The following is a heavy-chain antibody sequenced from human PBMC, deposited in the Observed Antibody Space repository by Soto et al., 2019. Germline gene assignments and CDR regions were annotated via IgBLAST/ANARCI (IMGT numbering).Heavy chain of an antibody. D-gene: IGHD3-22*01. Sequence: GESLKISCKGSGYSFTSYWISWVRQMAVKGLEWLGRIDPSGSYTNYSPSFQGHVTISADKSISTAYLQWSSLKASDTAMYYCARHSDYYDSGGYVLLRWGQGAQVTVSS. CDR3: ARHSDYYDSGGYVLLR. J-gene: IGHJ4*02. CDR2: IDPSGSYT. V-gene: IGHV5-10-1*01. CDR1: GYSFTSYW.